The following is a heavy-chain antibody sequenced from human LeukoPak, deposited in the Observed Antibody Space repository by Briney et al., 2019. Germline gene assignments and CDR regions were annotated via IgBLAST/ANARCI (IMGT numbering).Heavy chain of an antibody. D-gene: IGHD3-10*01. CDR2: TYYRSKWYN. V-gene: IGHV6-1*01. CDR1: GDILSSNSAA. Sequence: SQTLSLTCAISGDILSSNSAAWNWIRQSPSRGLEWLGRTYYRSKWYNDYAVSVKSRITINPDTSKNQFSLQLNSVTPEATAVYYCARVRLPYGSGSYYNQRGVPILYYGMDVWGQGTTVTVSS. J-gene: IGHJ6*02. CDR3: ARVRLPYGSGSYYNQRGVPILYYGMDV.